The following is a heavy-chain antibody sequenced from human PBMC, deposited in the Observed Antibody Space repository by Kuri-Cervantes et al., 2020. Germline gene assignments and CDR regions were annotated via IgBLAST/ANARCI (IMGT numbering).Heavy chain of an antibody. CDR2: INYSGST. V-gene: IGHV4-34*01. CDR3: ARPHGSGWYSTKGYQVFHH. Sequence: SETLSLTCTVYGGSFSGYYWSWIRQPPGKGLEWIGEINYSGSTNYNPSLKSRVTISVDTSKNQFSLKLTSVTAADTAVYYCARPHGSGWYSTKGYQVFHHWGQGTLVTVSS. D-gene: IGHD6-19*01. CDR1: GGSFSGYY. J-gene: IGHJ1*01.